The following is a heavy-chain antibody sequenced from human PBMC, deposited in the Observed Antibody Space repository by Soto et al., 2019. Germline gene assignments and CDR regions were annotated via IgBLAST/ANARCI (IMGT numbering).Heavy chain of an antibody. CDR2: IISIFGTA. J-gene: IGHJ6*02. CDR1: GGTFSSYA. D-gene: IGHD2-15*01. V-gene: IGHV1-69*01. Sequence: QVQLVQSGAEVKKPGSSVKVSCKAPGGTFSSYAISWVRQAPGQGLEWMGGIISIFGTANYAQKFQGRVTITADESTSTGYMELSSLKSEDTALYYCARSLGGSSSLYIYYYYYYGMDVWGQGTTVTVSS. CDR3: ARSLGGSSSLYIYYYYYYGMDV.